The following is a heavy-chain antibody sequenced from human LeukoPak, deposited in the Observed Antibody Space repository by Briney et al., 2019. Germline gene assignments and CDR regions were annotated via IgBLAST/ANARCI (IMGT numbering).Heavy chain of an antibody. D-gene: IGHD4-17*01. CDR3: ARALRTGQGDYVPVL. J-gene: IGHJ4*02. CDR2: IYPGDSQT. CDR1: GYKFTNYW. V-gene: IGHV5-51*01. Sequence: ESLKISCKASGYKFTNYWIGWVRQMPGKGLEWMTIIYPGDSQTRYSPSVQGQVTISADKSIDTMYLQWSSVKASDTAMYYCARALRTGQGDYVPVLWGQGTLVIVSS.